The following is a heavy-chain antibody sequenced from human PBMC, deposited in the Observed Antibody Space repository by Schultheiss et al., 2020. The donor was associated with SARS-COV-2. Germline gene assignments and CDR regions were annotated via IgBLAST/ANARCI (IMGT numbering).Heavy chain of an antibody. CDR1: GFSLSTSGMC. D-gene: IGHD6-25*01. Sequence: SGPTLVKPTQTLTLTCTFSGFSLSTSGMCVSWIRQPPGKALEWLARIDWEDDKYYSTSLKTRLTISKDTSKNQVVLTMTNMDPVDTATYYCARIPGFSSGDPGGMDVWGQGTTVTVSS. V-gene: IGHV2-70*11. CDR2: IDWEDDK. CDR3: ARIPGFSSGDPGGMDV. J-gene: IGHJ6*02.